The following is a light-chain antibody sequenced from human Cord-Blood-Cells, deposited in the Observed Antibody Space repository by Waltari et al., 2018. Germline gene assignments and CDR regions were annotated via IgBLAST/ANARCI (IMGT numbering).Light chain of an antibody. J-gene: IGLJ2*01. V-gene: IGLV3-21*03. CDR1: NIGSKS. CDR3: QVWDSSSDHVV. Sequence: SYVLTQPPSVSVAPGKTARITCGGNNIGSKSVHWYQQKPGQAPVLVVYDDRDRPSGSPERFSGSKSGNTSTLTISRVEAGDEADYYCQVWDSSSDHVVFGGGTKLTVL. CDR2: DDR.